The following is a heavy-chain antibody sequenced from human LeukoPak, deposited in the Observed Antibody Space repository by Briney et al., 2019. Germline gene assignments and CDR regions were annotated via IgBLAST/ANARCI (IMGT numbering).Heavy chain of an antibody. CDR3: ARDTYTGVGATKWDYSHYGMDV. CDR1: GYTFTIYG. Sequence: ASVKVSCKASGYTFTIYGINWVRRAPGQGLEWMGWISAYNGNTNYAQKLQGRVTVTTDTSTTTAYMELRSLRSDDTGVYYCARDTYTGVGATKWDYSHYGMDVWGTGTTVTVSS. CDR2: ISAYNGNT. D-gene: IGHD1-26*01. J-gene: IGHJ6*04. V-gene: IGHV1-18*01.